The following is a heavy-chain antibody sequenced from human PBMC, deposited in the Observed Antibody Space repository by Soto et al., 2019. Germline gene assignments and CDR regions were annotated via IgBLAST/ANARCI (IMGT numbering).Heavy chain of an antibody. CDR1: GYGFTSYW. D-gene: IGHD4-4*01. CDR3: ARSTPYSNYQRPQPNYYTKHV. J-gene: IGHJ6*02. CDR2: IDPSDSYT. V-gene: IGHV5-10-1*01. Sequence: PGESLKISCKVSGYGFTSYWISCVREIPGKRLEWLGRIDPSDSYTNYSPSFQGHVTISADKLISTAYPQWSSLKDPAPDMYYCARSTPYSNYQRPQPNYYTKHVCGQGITV.